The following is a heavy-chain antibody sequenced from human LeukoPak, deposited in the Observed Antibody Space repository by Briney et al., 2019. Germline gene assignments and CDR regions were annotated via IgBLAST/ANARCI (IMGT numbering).Heavy chain of an antibody. Sequence: PGGSLRLSCAASEFTFSNAWMGWVRQAPGKGLEWVGRIKRKSDGGTAEYAAPVKGRFTISRDDSKNTLYLQMSSLSTEDTAVYYCGTALRWEESRDYWGQETLVPVSS. CDR3: GTALRWEESRDY. CDR1: EFTFSNAW. V-gene: IGHV3-15*01. J-gene: IGHJ4*02. CDR2: IKRKSDGGTA. D-gene: IGHD1-26*01.